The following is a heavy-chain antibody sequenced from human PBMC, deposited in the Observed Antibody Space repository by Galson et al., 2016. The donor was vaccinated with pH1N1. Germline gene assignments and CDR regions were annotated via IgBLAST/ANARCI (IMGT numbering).Heavy chain of an antibody. CDR3: GRQRQLDAGSFDY. Sequence: SLRLSCAASGFTFSSHGMHWVRQAPGKGLEWVAVLWYDGSAKYYADSVKGRFTISRDDSKSTLYLEMNSLRGEDTAVYYFGRQRQLDAGSFDYWGQGTLVTVSS. CDR1: GFTFSSHG. CDR2: LWYDGSAK. D-gene: IGHD6-13*01. V-gene: IGHV3-33*01. J-gene: IGHJ4*02.